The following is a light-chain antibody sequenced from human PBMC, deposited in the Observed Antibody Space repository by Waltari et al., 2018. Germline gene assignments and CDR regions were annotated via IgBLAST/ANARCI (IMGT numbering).Light chain of an antibody. CDR3: QHYGGSYT. J-gene: IGKJ2*01. CDR1: QTIDRGY. Sequence: EFVLTQSPDTLSLSPGDRATLFCRASQTIDRGYLAWYQQKPGRAPRLLLHDAASRATGVPERFSGRGSGTDFTLTINRLEREDFAVYYCQHYGGSYTFGQGTKLQIK. V-gene: IGKV3-20*01. CDR2: DAA.